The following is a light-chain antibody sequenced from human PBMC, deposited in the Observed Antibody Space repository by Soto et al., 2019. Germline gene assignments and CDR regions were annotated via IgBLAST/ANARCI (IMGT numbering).Light chain of an antibody. CDR1: NSGGKS. Sequence: SYELTQTSSVSVAPGQTARISCGGNNSGGKSVHWYQQQPGQAPVVVVYDDSDRPSGIPERFSGSNSGNTATLTISRVEAGDEADYHCQVWDDNSDHHVFGTGTKVTVL. CDR3: QVWDDNSDHHV. J-gene: IGLJ1*01. CDR2: DDS. V-gene: IGLV3-21*02.